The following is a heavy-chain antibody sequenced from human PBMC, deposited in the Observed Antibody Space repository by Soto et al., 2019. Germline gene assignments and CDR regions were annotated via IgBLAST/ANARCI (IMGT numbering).Heavy chain of an antibody. CDR3: ARRGCVTDGYNCFRDY. V-gene: IGHV1-69*01. CDR2: IIPIFGTA. J-gene: IGHJ4*02. Sequence: QVQLVQSGAEVKKPGSSVKVSCKASGGTFSSYAISWVRQAPGQGLEWMGGIIPIFGTANYAQKFQGRVTITADESTSTAYRELSSLRSEDTAVYYCARRGCVTDGYNCFRDYWGQGTLVTVSS. CDR1: GGTFSSYA. D-gene: IGHD5-12*01.